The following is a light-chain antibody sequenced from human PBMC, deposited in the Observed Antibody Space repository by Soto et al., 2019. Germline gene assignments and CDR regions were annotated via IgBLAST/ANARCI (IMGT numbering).Light chain of an antibody. V-gene: IGKV3-20*01. J-gene: IGKJ1*01. CDR1: QTVSGNK. Sequence: EIVLTQSPGTLSLSPGERATLSCGASQTVSGNKLAWYQQKPGRPPRLLIYGASTRATGIPDRFSGSGSGTDFTLTISRLEPEDFAVYYCQQYGDSKIFGQGTQVDI. CDR2: GAS. CDR3: QQYGDSKI.